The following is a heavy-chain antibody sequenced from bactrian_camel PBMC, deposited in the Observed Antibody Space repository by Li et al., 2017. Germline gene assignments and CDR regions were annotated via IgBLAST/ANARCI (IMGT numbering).Heavy chain of an antibody. CDR3: AAEASYSGDLFGF. D-gene: IGHD2*01. CDR1: GVSARRSCR. Sequence: DVQLVESGGALVQPGGSLRLSCQASGVSARRSCRMGWYRQDPGKGLEWVSVMISTGGRTYYADSVKGRLTISKDSAENTLYLQMNSLKPEDTAMYYCAAEASYSGDLFGFWGQGTQVTVS. J-gene: IGHJ6*01. V-gene: IGHV3S40*01. CDR2: MISTGGRT.